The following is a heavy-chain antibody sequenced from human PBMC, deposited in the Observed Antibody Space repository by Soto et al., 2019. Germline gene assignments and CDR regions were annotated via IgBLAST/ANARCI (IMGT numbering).Heavy chain of an antibody. CDR1: GYTLTELS. CDR2: FDPEDGET. V-gene: IGHV1-24*01. CDR3: ATDLSPFVVPAATGDLGYY. Sequence: ASVKVSCKVSGYTLTELSMHCVRQAPGKGLEWMGGFDPEDGETIYAQKFQGRVTMTEDTSTDTAYMELSSLRSEDTAVYYCATDLSPFVVPAATGDLGYYWGQGTLVTVSS. D-gene: IGHD2-2*01. J-gene: IGHJ4*02.